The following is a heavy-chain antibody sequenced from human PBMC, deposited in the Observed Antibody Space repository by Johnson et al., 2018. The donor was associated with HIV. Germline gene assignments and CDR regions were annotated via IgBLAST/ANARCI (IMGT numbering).Heavy chain of an antibody. J-gene: IGHJ3*02. D-gene: IGHD1-26*01. CDR1: GFTFSSYA. Sequence: QVQLVESGGGVVQPGGSLRLSCAASGFTFSSYAMHWVRQAPGKGLEWVAVISYDGSNKYYADSVKGRFTISRDNSKNTLYLQMNSLRAEDTAVYYCVIVGATLDIWGQGTMVTVSS. CDR2: ISYDGSNK. V-gene: IGHV3-30-3*02. CDR3: VIVGATLDI.